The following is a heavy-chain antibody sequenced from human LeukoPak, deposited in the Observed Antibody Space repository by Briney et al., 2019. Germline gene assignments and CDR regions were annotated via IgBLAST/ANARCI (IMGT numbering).Heavy chain of an antibody. D-gene: IGHD3-3*01. J-gene: IGHJ4*02. CDR2: IYYSGST. CDR3: ARQRTSGSASNLRVAQIDS. CDR1: GGSISSSSHY. Sequence: ASETLSLTCTVSGGSISSSSHYWAWIRQSPGTGLEWIGSIYYSGSTYYNPSLKSRATISVDTSKNQISLKVSSVTAADSALYFCARQRTSGSASNLRVAQIDSWGQGTLVTVSS. V-gene: IGHV4-39*01.